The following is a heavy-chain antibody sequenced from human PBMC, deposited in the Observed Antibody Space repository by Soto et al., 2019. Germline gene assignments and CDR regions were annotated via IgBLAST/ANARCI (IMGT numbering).Heavy chain of an antibody. CDR3: AKSGRYQLQIPRRFDY. Sequence: GGSLRLSCAASGFTFSSYAMSWVRQAPGKGLEWVSAISGSGGSTYYADSVKGRFTISRDNSKNTLYLQMNSLRAEDTAVYYCAKSGRYQLQIPRRFDYWGQGTLVTVSS. V-gene: IGHV3-23*01. CDR1: GFTFSSYA. J-gene: IGHJ4*02. CDR2: ISGSGGST. D-gene: IGHD2-2*01.